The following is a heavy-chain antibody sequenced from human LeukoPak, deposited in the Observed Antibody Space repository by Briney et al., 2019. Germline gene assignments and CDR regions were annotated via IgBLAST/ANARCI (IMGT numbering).Heavy chain of an antibody. J-gene: IGHJ5*02. V-gene: IGHV3-23*01. CDR3: ANPKNDCGDRYSYFDP. CDR2: ISGSGDST. D-gene: IGHD4-17*01. Sequence: GGSLRLSCAASGFTFSSYAMSWVRQAPGKGLEWVSAISGSGDSTYYADSVKGRFTISRDNSKNTLYLQMNSLRAEDTAIYYCANPKNDCGDRYSYFDPWGQGTLVSVSS. CDR1: GFTFSSYA.